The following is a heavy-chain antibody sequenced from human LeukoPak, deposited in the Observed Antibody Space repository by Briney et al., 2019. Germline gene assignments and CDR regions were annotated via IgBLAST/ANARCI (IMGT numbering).Heavy chain of an antibody. CDR2: ISNTGSYT. Sequence: PGGSLRLSCAASGFTFSGYSLTWVRQAPGKGLEWVSSISNTGSYTYYLDSVKGRFTISRDNAKNSTFLQMNSLRVEDTAVYYCARDLSQVPAAPCMDVWGQGTTVTVSS. CDR1: GFTFSGYS. V-gene: IGHV3-21*01. D-gene: IGHD2-2*01. J-gene: IGHJ6*02. CDR3: ARDLSQVPAAPCMDV.